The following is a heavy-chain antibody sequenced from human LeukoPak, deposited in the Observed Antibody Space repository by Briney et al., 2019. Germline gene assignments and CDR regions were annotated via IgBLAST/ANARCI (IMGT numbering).Heavy chain of an antibody. CDR3: ARAGKGSIAVPFDP. Sequence: SQTLSLTCTVSGGPISSGDYYWSWIRQPPGKGLEWIGYIYYSGSTYYNPSLKSRITISVDTSKNQFSLKLSSVTAADTAVYYCARAGKGSIAVPFDPWGQGTLVTVSS. V-gene: IGHV4-30-4*08. CDR2: IYYSGST. D-gene: IGHD6-6*01. CDR1: GGPISSGDYY. J-gene: IGHJ5*02.